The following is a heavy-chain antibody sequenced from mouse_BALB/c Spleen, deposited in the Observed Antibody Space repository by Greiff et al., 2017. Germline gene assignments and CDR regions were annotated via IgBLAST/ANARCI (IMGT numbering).Heavy chain of an antibody. J-gene: IGHJ2*01. CDR2: ISSGGST. V-gene: IGHV5-6-5*01. Sequence: VKLMESGGGLVKPGGSLKLSCAASGFTFSSYAMSWVRQTPEKRLEWVASISSGGSTYYPDSVKGRFTISRDNARNILYLQMSSLRSEDTAMYYCARESIYYGNYGDYFDYWGQGTTLTVSS. CDR3: ARESIYYGNYGDYFDY. D-gene: IGHD2-1*01. CDR1: GFTFSSYA.